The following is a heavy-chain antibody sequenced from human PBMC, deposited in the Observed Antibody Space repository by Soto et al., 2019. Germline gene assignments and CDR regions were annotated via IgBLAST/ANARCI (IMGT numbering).Heavy chain of an antibody. CDR2: IIPIFGTA. V-gene: IGHV1-69*13. CDR1: GGTFSSYA. Sequence: SVKVSCKASGGTFSSYAISWVRQAPGQGLEWMGGIIPIFGTANYAQKFQGRVTITADESTSTAYMELSSLRSEDTAVYYRAGSLPGYGDYYFDYWGQGTLVTVSS. J-gene: IGHJ4*02. D-gene: IGHD4-17*01. CDR3: AGSLPGYGDYYFDY.